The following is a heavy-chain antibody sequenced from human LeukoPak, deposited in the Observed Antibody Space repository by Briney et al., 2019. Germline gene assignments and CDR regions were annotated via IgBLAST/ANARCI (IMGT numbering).Heavy chain of an antibody. CDR2: IGGGVPTT. D-gene: IGHD6-19*01. J-gene: IGHJ4*02. Sequence: GGSLRLSCAASGFTFGTYAMNWVRQAPAKGPEWVSTIGGGVPTTDYADSVKDRFTISRDNSKNTLYLQMNSLRAEDTAVYFCARGFLGGTDQYFDSWGQGTLVTVSS. CDR3: ARGFLGGTDQYFDS. CDR1: GFTFGTYA. V-gene: IGHV3-23*01.